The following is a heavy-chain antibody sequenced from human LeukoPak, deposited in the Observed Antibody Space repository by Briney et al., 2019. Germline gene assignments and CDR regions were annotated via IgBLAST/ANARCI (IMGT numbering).Heavy chain of an antibody. CDR1: GYRFIGYH. D-gene: IGHD3-3*01. J-gene: IGHJ6*02. V-gene: IGHV1-2*02. CDR3: AREKLEDEFWCGEAFYYGMDV. CDR2: FNPNSGDT. Sequence: ASVKVSCKASGYRFIGYHLHWVRQAPGQGPEWMGWFNPNSGDTKYAERFQGRVTMTGDTSISTAYMELSRLRSDDTAIYYCAREKLEDEFWCGEAFYYGMDVWGQGTTVTVSS.